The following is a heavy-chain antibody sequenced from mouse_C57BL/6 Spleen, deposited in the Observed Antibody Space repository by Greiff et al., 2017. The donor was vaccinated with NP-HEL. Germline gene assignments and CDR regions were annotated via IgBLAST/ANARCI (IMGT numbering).Heavy chain of an antibody. CDR2: INYDGSST. CDR1: GFTFSDYY. D-gene: IGHD2-3*01. J-gene: IGHJ1*03. CDR3: ARDKDGPYWYFDV. Sequence: EVQRVESEGGLVQPGSSMKLSCTASGFTFSDYYMAWVRQVPEKGLEWVANINYDGSSTYYLDSLKSRFIISRDNAKNILYLQMSSLKSEDTATYYCARDKDGPYWYFDVWGTGTTVTVSS. V-gene: IGHV5-16*01.